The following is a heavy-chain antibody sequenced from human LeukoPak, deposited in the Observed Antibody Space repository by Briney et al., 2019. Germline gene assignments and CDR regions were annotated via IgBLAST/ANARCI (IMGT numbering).Heavy chain of an antibody. J-gene: IGHJ4*02. D-gene: IGHD2/OR15-2a*01. CDR1: GLSFSNAW. V-gene: IGHV3-48*01. CDR3: ARGGLSIMGY. CDR2: ISSSGSTK. Sequence: GGSLRLSCAASGLSFSNAWMNWVRQAPGKGLEWVSYISSSGSTKYYADSVKGRFTISRDNARNSLYLQMNSLRAEDTAVYFCARGGLSIMGYWGQGTLVTVSS.